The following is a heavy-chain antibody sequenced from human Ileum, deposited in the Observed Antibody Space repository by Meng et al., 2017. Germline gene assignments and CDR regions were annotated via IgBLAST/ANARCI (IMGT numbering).Heavy chain of an antibody. CDR3: ARRVAASGTTLGY. D-gene: IGHD6-13*01. J-gene: IGHJ4*02. Sequence: ASVKVSCKASGYTFTGCYFHWVRQAPGQGLEWLGRMNPNSGGTNNAQKFQGRVTMTRDTSISTAYMELSSLRSEDTAVYYCARRVAASGTTLGYWGQGTLVTVSS. CDR2: MNPNSGGT. CDR1: GYTFTGCY. V-gene: IGHV1-2*06.